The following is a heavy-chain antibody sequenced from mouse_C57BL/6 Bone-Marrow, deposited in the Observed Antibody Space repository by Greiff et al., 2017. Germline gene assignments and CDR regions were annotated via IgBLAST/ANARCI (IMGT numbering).Heavy chain of an antibody. CDR3: ARAYTPYYFDY. D-gene: IGHD6-5*01. Sequence: EVKLVESGGGLVKPGGSLKLSCAASGFTFSDYGMHWVRQAPEKGLEWVAYISSGSSTIYYADTVKGRFTISRDNAKNTLFLQMTSLRSEDTAMYYCARAYTPYYFDYWGQGTTLTVSS. CDR1: GFTFSDYG. J-gene: IGHJ2*01. V-gene: IGHV5-17*01. CDR2: ISSGSSTI.